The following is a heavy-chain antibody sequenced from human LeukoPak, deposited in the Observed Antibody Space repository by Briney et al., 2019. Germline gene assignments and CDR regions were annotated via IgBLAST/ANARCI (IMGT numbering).Heavy chain of an antibody. CDR2: IKQDGSEK. J-gene: IGHJ6*02. CDR1: GFTFSSYW. V-gene: IGHV3-7*03. D-gene: IGHD3-3*01. Sequence: PGGSLRLSCAASGFTFSSYWMSWVCQAPGKGLEWVANIKQDGSEKYYVDSVKGRFTISRDNAKNSLYLQMNSLRAEDTAVYYCARDTGRDDFWSGYYPGYYYGMDVWGQGTTVTVSS. CDR3: ARDTGRDDFWSGYYPGYYYGMDV.